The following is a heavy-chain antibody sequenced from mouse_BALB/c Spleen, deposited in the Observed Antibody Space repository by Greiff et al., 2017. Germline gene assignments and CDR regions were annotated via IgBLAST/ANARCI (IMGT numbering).Heavy chain of an antibody. CDR3: AIEELGRVHAMDY. J-gene: IGHJ4*01. D-gene: IGHD4-1*01. V-gene: IGHV3-1*02. Sequence: EVKLQESGPDLVKPSQSLSLTCTVTGYSITSGYSWHWIRQFPGNILEWMGYIHYSGSTNYNPSLKSRIPITRDTSKNQFFLQLNSVTTEDTATYYCAIEELGRVHAMDYWGQGTSVTVSS. CDR1: GYSITSGYS. CDR2: IHYSGST.